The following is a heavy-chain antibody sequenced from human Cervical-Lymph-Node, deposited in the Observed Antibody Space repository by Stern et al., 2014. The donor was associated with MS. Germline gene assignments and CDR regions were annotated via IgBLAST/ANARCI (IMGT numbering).Heavy chain of an antibody. CDR1: GFTFSSYG. Sequence: VQLVESGAGVVQPGRSLRLTCKVSGFTFSSYGMHWVRQAPGQGLEWVSVIYYDESDTYYAESVKGRFTISRDNSKNTLYLEMRSLRPEDTAVYYCVKRGITEVRGVRLGDYWGPGTLVIVSS. J-gene: IGHJ4*02. CDR2: IYYDESDT. V-gene: IGHV3-30*18. CDR3: VKRGITEVRGVRLGDY. D-gene: IGHD3-10*01.